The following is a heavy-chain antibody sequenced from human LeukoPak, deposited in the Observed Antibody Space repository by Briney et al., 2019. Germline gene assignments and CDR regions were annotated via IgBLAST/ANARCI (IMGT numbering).Heavy chain of an antibody. D-gene: IGHD2-15*01. V-gene: IGHV3-23*01. CDR3: AKGRGYCTGGSCYSDY. Sequence: GGSLRLSCTASGFTFSNYAMSWVRQAPGQGLEWFSTISGSDGSTYYADSVKGRFTISRDNSQNTQYLQMNSLRVGDTEIYYCAKGRGYCTGGSCYSDYWGQGTLVTVSS. J-gene: IGHJ4*02. CDR1: GFTFSNYA. CDR2: ISGSDGST.